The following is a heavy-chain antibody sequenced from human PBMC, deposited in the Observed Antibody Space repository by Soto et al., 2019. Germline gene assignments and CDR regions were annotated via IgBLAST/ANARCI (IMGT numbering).Heavy chain of an antibody. V-gene: IGHV1-2*04. CDR1: GYTFTGYC. CDR3: ARGGELPLYYYYGMDV. D-gene: IGHD1-26*01. J-gene: IGHJ6*02. CDR2: INPNSGGT. Sequence: ASVKVSCKASGYTFTGYCMHWVRQAPGQGLEWMGWINPNSGGTNYAQKFQGWVTMTRDTSISTAYMELSRLRSDDTAVYYCARGGELPLYYYYGMDVWGQGTTVTVSS.